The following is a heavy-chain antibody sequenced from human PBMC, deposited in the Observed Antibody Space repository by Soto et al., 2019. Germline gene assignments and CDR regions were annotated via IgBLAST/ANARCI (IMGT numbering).Heavy chain of an antibody. CDR1: GFTFDDYA. V-gene: IGHV3-9*01. CDR2: ISWNSGSI. CDR3: AKDTLATAGYGMDV. D-gene: IGHD5-12*01. J-gene: IGHJ6*02. Sequence: EVQLVESGGGLVQPGRSLRLSCAASGFTFDDYAMHWVRQAPGKGLEWVSGISWNSGSIGYADSVKGRFTISRDNAKNSLYLQMNSLRDEDTALYYCAKDTLATAGYGMDVWGQGTTVTVSS.